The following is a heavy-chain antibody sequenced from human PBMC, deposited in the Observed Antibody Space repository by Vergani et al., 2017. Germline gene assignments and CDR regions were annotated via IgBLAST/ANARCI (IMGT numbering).Heavy chain of an antibody. D-gene: IGHD3-3*01. V-gene: IGHV1-69*11. Sequence: QVQLVQSGAEVKKPGSSVKVSCKASGGTFSSYAISWVRQAPGQGLEWMGRIIPILGTANYAQKFQGRVTITADESTSTAYMELSSLRSEDTAVYYCARVYYDFWSGDWGLGYYYYMDVWGKGTTVTVSS. J-gene: IGHJ6*03. CDR3: ARVYYDFWSGDWGLGYYYYMDV. CDR1: GGTFSSYA. CDR2: IIPILGTA.